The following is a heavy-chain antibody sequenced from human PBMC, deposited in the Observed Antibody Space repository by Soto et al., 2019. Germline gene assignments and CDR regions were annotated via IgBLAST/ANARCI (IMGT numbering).Heavy chain of an antibody. CDR1: GGTFSSYA. J-gene: IGHJ6*02. Sequence: SVKVSCKASGGTFSSYAISWVRQAPGQGLEWMGGIIPIFGTANYAQKFQGRVTITADESTSTAYMELSSLRSEDTAVYYCARGKHNWNYSPTFRYYYGMDVWGQGTTVTVSS. D-gene: IGHD1-7*01. CDR2: IIPIFGTA. V-gene: IGHV1-69*13. CDR3: ARGKHNWNYSPTFRYYYGMDV.